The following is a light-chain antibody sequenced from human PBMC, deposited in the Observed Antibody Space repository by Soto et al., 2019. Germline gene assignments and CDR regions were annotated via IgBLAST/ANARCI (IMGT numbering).Light chain of an antibody. CDR2: STN. CDR3: LLYMGGGISV. Sequence: QTVVTQEPSFSVSPGRTVTLTCGLSSGSVSTNYYPSWYQQTPGQAPLTLIYSTNTRSSGVPDRFSGSILGNKAALTITGARAEDESDYYCLLYMGGGISVFGGGTQLTVL. CDR1: SGSVSTNYY. J-gene: IGLJ2*01. V-gene: IGLV8-61*01.